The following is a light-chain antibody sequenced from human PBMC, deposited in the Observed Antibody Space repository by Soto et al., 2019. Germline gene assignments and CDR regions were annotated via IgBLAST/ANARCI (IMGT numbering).Light chain of an antibody. V-gene: IGLV2-14*01. CDR3: SSDTSSNTWV. Sequence: QSALTQPASVSGSPGQSITISCTGTSSDVGDYNYVSWYQQHPGKAPKLMIYEVSNRPSGVSNRFSVSKSGNTASLTISGLQAEDEADYYCSSDTSSNTWVFGGGTTLTVL. CDR1: SSDVGDYNY. J-gene: IGLJ3*02. CDR2: EVS.